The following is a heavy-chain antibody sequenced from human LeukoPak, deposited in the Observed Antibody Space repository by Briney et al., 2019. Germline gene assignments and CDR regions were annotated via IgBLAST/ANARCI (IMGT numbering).Heavy chain of an antibody. Sequence: SETLSLTCAVYGGSFSGYYWSWIRQPPGKGLEWIGEINHSGSTNYNPSLKSRVTISVDTSKNQLSLKLSSVTAADTAVYYCARGEYYDFWSGYRRFDYWGQGTLVTVSS. V-gene: IGHV4-34*01. CDR3: ARGEYYDFWSGYRRFDY. CDR2: INHSGST. J-gene: IGHJ4*02. D-gene: IGHD3-3*01. CDR1: GGSFSGYY.